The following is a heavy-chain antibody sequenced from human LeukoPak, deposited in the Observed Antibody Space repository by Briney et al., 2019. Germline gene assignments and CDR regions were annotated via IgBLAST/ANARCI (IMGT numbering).Heavy chain of an antibody. V-gene: IGHV1-18*04. CDR2: ISAYNGNT. Sequence: GASVKVSCKTSGYPFTGYYVHWVRQAPGQGLEWMGWISAYNGNTNYAQKLQGRVTMTTDTSTSTAYMELRSLRSDDTAVYYCARDRRGCSSTSCYIRPYYYYYYGMDVWGQGTTVTVSS. D-gene: IGHD2-2*02. CDR1: GYPFTGYY. J-gene: IGHJ6*02. CDR3: ARDRRGCSSTSCYIRPYYYYYYGMDV.